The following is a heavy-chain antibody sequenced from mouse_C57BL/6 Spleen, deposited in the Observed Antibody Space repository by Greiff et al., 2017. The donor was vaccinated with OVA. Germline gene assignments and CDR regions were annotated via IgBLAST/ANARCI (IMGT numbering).Heavy chain of an antibody. V-gene: IGHV1-80*01. Sequence: QVQLKQSGAELVKPGASVKISCKASGYAFSSYWMNWVKQRPGKGLEWIGQIYPGDGDTNYNGKFKGKATLTADKSSSPAYMQLSSLTSEDAAVYFCARSYGSRGIYYAMDYWGQGTSVPVSS. CDR3: ARSYGSRGIYYAMDY. CDR2: IYPGDGDT. D-gene: IGHD1-1*01. CDR1: GYAFSSYW. J-gene: IGHJ4*01.